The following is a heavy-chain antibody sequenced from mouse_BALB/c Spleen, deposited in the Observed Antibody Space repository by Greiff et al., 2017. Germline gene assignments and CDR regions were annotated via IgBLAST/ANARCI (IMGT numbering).Heavy chain of an antibody. Sequence: DVKLVESGGDLVKPGGSLKLSCAASGFTFSSYGMSWVRQTPDKRLEWVATISSGGSYTYYPDSVKGRFTISRDNAKNTLYLQMSSLKSEDTAMYYCARRTMITDYAMDYWGQGTSVTVSS. J-gene: IGHJ4*01. V-gene: IGHV5-6*02. D-gene: IGHD2-4*01. CDR1: GFTFSSYG. CDR3: ARRTMITDYAMDY. CDR2: ISSGGSYT.